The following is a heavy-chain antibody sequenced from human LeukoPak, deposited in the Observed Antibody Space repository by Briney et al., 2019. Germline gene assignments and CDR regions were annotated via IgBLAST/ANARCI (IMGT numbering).Heavy chain of an antibody. V-gene: IGHV3-11*06. CDR3: AKDPRRYFDWLFGAFDI. CDR2: ISGSSSNT. CDR1: GFTFSDYY. J-gene: IGHJ3*02. Sequence: GGSLRLSCVASGFTFSDYYMSWIRQAPGRGLEWVSYISGSSSNTKYADSVKGRFTISRDNAKNTLYLQMNSLRAEDTAVYYCAKDPRRYFDWLFGAFDIWGQGTMVTVSS. D-gene: IGHD3-9*01.